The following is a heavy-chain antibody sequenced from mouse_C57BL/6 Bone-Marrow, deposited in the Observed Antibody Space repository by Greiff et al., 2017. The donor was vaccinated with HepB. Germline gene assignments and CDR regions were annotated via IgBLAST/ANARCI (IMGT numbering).Heavy chain of an antibody. D-gene: IGHD2-5*01. V-gene: IGHV1-50*01. CDR3: ARHSNYPFDY. CDR2: IDPSDSYT. Sequence: QVQLQQPGAELVKPGASVKLSCKASGYTFTSYWMQWVKQRPGQGLEWIGEIDPSDSYTNYNQKFKGKATLTVDTSSSTAYMQLSSLTSEDSAVYYCARHSNYPFDYWGQGTTLTVSS. CDR1: GYTFTSYW. J-gene: IGHJ2*01.